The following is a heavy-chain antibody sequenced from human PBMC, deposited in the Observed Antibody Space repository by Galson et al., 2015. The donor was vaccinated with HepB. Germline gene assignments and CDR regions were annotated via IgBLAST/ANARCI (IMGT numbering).Heavy chain of an antibody. CDR3: ARVLNLDTVTFLSTTHIFDP. Sequence: LSLTCTVSGDPISSYYWSWIRQPPGKGLEWIGYIYFSGRTVYNPSLKSRVIMSLDTSKNQLSLKLSSTIAADTAVYYCARVLNLDTVTFLSTTHIFDPWGQGTLVTVSS. CDR2: IYFSGRT. CDR1: GDPISSYY. J-gene: IGHJ5*02. V-gene: IGHV4-59*12. D-gene: IGHD4-17*01.